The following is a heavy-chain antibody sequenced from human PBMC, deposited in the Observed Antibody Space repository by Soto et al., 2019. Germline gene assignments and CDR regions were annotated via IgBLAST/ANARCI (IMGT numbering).Heavy chain of an antibody. Sequence: SETLSLTCTVSGASIRSYYWSWIRQPPGKGLEWIGYIYYSGSTNYNPSLKSRVTISVDTSKNQFSLKLSSVTAADTAVYYCARHPTVTEYYFDYWGQGTLVTVSS. J-gene: IGHJ4*02. D-gene: IGHD4-17*01. CDR3: ARHPTVTEYYFDY. CDR1: GASIRSYY. CDR2: IYYSGST. V-gene: IGHV4-59*08.